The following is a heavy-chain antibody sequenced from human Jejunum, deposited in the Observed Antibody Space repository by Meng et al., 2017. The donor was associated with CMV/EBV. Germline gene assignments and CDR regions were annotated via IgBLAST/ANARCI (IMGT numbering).Heavy chain of an antibody. CDR1: GCNVSNNH. CDR2: IYADGST. CDR3: HGAGGHSY. D-gene: IGHD4-23*01. J-gene: IGHJ4*02. Sequence: ALRLYCVAFGCNVSNNHMPWVRQAPGKVLEWVSFIYADGSTYYADSVKGRFIISRDNFKNTVDLQMNSLRAEDTAVYYCHGAGGHSYWGQGTLVTVSS. V-gene: IGHV3-53*01.